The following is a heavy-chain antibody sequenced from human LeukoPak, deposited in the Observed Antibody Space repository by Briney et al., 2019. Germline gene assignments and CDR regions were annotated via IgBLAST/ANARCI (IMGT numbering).Heavy chain of an antibody. J-gene: IGHJ4*02. CDR2: ISSSSSYI. V-gene: IGHV3-21*01. CDR3: ASDRHGGNSGFDY. CDR1: GFTFSSYS. D-gene: IGHD4-23*01. Sequence: GGSLRLSCAASGFTFSSYSMNWVRQAPGKGLEWVSSISSSSSYIYYADSVKGRFTISRDNAKNSLYLQMNSLRAEDTAVYYCASDRHGGNSGFDYWGQGTLVTVSS.